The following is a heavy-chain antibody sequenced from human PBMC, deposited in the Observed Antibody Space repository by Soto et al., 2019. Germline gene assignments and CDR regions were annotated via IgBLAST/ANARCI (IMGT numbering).Heavy chain of an antibody. CDR2: IIPIFGTA. V-gene: IGHV1-69*06. Sequence: ASVKVSCKASGGTFSSYAISWVRQAPGQGLEWMGGIIPIFGTANYAQKFQGRVTITADKSTSTAYMELGSLRSEDTAVYYCARAPPTILYCSGGSCPPHYGMDVWGQGTTVTVSS. CDR3: ARAPPTILYCSGGSCPPHYGMDV. CDR1: GGTFSSYA. J-gene: IGHJ6*02. D-gene: IGHD2-15*01.